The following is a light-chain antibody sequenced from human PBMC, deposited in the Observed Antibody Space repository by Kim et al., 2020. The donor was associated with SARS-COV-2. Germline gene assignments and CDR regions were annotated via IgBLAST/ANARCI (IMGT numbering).Light chain of an antibody. Sequence: EIVLTQSPATLSLSPGERATLSCRASQSVSSYLAWYQQKPGQAPRLLIYDASNRATGIPARFSGSGSGTDFTLTISSLEPEDFALYYCQRRSNWPPGTFGQGTKLEI. CDR1: QSVSSY. J-gene: IGKJ2*01. CDR3: QRRSNWPPGT. V-gene: IGKV3-11*01. CDR2: DAS.